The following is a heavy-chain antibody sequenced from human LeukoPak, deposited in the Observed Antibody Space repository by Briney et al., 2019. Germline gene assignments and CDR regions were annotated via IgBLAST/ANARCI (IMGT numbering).Heavy chain of an antibody. CDR2: ISYDGSNK. Sequence: GGSLRLSCAASGFTFSSYAMHWVRQAPGKGLEWVAVISYDGSNKYYADSVKGRFTISRDNSKNTLYLQMNSLRAEDTAVYYCARDGPRGYGYSMVLDYWGQGTLVTVSS. CDR3: ARDGPRGYGYSMVLDY. V-gene: IGHV3-30-3*01. D-gene: IGHD5-18*01. CDR1: GFTFSSYA. J-gene: IGHJ4*02.